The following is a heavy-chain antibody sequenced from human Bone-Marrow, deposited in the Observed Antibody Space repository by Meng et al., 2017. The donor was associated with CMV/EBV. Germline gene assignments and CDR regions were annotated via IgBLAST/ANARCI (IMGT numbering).Heavy chain of an antibody. V-gene: IGHV3-48*04. CDR3: SRDLIRFPRLLDV. J-gene: IGHJ6*02. CDR1: GFTFSSYS. CDR2: ISSSSSTI. Sequence: GESLKISCAASGFTFSSYSMNWVRQAPGKGLEWVSYISSSSSTIYYADSVKGRFTISRDNAKNSLYLQMNSPRAEDTAVYYCSRDLIRFPRLLDVWGQGTTVPS. D-gene: IGHD2-21*01.